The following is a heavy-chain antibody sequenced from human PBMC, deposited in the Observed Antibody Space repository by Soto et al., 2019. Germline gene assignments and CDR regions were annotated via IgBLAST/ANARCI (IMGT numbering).Heavy chain of an antibody. CDR3: ARDRERGSLDP. J-gene: IGHJ5*02. CDR2: IYYSGST. D-gene: IGHD1-26*01. CDR1: GGSISSSSYY. Sequence: PSETLSLTCTVSGGSISSSSYYWGWIRQPPGKGLEWIGSIYYSGSTYYNPSLKSRVTISVDTSKNQFSLKLSSVTAADTAVYYCARDRERGSLDPWGQGTLVTVSS. V-gene: IGHV4-39*02.